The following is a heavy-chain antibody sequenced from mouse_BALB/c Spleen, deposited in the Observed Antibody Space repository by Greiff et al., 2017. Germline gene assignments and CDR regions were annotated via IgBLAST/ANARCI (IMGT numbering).Heavy chain of an antibody. Sequence: VQLVESGAELVRPGSSVKISCKASGYAFSSYWVNWVKQRPGQGLEWIGQIYPGDGDTNYNGKFQGKATLTADKSSSTAYMQHSSRTSEDAAGDICGRCYVDDWGQGTTLTVSS. J-gene: IGHJ2*01. CDR1: GYAFSSYW. CDR2: IYPGDGDT. CDR3: GRCYVDD. V-gene: IGHV1-80*01.